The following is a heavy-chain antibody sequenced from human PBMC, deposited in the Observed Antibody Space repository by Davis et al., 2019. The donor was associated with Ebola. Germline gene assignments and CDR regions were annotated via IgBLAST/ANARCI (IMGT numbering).Heavy chain of an antibody. V-gene: IGHV3-30*18. Sequence: PGGSLRLSCAASGITFSSCWMHWVRQAPGKGLEWVAVISYDGSNKYYADSVKGRFTISRDNSKNTLYLQMNSLRAEDTAVYYCAKDSRLPPSFDYWGQGTLVTVSS. CDR3: AKDSRLPPSFDY. CDR1: GITFSSCW. CDR2: ISYDGSNK. D-gene: IGHD6-25*01. J-gene: IGHJ4*02.